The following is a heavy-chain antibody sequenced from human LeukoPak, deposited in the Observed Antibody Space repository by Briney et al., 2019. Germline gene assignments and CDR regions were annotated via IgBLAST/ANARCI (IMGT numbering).Heavy chain of an antibody. Sequence: ASVKVSCKASGYTFTTYAMHWVRQAPGQRLEWMGWINAGNGNTKYSQKFQGRVTITRDTSASKAYMELSSLRSEDTAVYYCARFTMTRGWFDPWGQGTLVTVSS. CDR1: GYTFTTYA. V-gene: IGHV1-3*01. J-gene: IGHJ5*02. CDR3: ARFTMTRGWFDP. CDR2: INAGNGNT. D-gene: IGHD3-22*01.